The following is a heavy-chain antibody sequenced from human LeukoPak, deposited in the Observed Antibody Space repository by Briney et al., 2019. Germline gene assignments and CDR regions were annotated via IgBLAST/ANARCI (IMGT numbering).Heavy chain of an antibody. D-gene: IGHD6-19*01. Sequence: GASVKVSCKASGGTFSSYAISWVRQAPGQGLEWMGRIIPILGIANYAQKLQGRVTMTTDTSTSTAYMELRSLRSDDTAVYYCARDTYSSGWYKDWFDPWGQGTLVTVSS. CDR2: IIPILGIA. CDR1: GGTFSSYA. V-gene: IGHV1-69*04. J-gene: IGHJ5*02. CDR3: ARDTYSSGWYKDWFDP.